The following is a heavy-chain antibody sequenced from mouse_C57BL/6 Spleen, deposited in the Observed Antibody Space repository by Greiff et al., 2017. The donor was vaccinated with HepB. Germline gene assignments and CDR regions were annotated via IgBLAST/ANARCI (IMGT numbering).Heavy chain of an antibody. CDR3: ARTGKKSDFDY. V-gene: IGHV1-64*01. CDR1: GYTFTSYW. J-gene: IGHJ2*01. CDR2: IHPNSGST. D-gene: IGHD4-1*01. Sequence: QVRLQQPGAELVKPGASVKLSCKASGYTFTSYWMHWVKQRPGQGLEWIGMIHPNSGSTNYNEKFKSKATLTVDKSSSTAYMQLSSLTSEDSAVYYCARTGKKSDFDYWGQGTTLTVSS.